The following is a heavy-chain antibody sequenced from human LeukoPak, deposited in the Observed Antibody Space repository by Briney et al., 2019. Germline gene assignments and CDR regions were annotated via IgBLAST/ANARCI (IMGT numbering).Heavy chain of an antibody. D-gene: IGHD6-6*01. Sequence: PSETLSLTCTVSGGSISSYDWSWIRQPPGKGLEWIGRIYTSGSSNYTPSLKSRVTISVDTSKNQFSLSLTSVTDADTAVYSCARASYYSSSYLDYWGKGTMVTVSS. CDR2: IYTSGSS. J-gene: IGHJ4*01. V-gene: IGHV4-4*08. CDR1: GGSISSYD. CDR3: ARASYYSSSYLDY.